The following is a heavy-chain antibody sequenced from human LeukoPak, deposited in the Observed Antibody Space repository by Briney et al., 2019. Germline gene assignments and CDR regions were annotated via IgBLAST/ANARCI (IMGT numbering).Heavy chain of an antibody. J-gene: IGHJ4*02. D-gene: IGHD3-10*01. CDR2: ISGSGGST. CDR3: AKDVRLVERLFYGSGSLKYYFDY. Sequence: PGGSLRLSCAASGFTLSSYWMSWVRQAPGKGLEWVSAISGSGGSTYYADSVKGRFTISRDNSKNTLYLQMNSLRAEDTAVYYCAKDVRLVERLFYGSGSLKYYFDYWGQGTLVTVSS. V-gene: IGHV3-23*01. CDR1: GFTLSSYW.